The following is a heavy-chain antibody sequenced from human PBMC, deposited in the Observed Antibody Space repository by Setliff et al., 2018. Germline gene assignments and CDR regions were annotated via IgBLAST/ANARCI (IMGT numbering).Heavy chain of an antibody. V-gene: IGHV4-38-2*02. CDR1: GYSISSGYY. CDR2: INHSGST. CDR3: ARVAHTGGNY. D-gene: IGHD3-16*01. J-gene: IGHJ4*02. Sequence: SETLSLTCTVSGYSISSGYYWGWIRQPPGKGLEWIGEINHSGSTNYNPSLKSRVTISVDTSKNQFSLKLSSVTAADTAVYYCARVAHTGGNYWGQGTLVTVSS.